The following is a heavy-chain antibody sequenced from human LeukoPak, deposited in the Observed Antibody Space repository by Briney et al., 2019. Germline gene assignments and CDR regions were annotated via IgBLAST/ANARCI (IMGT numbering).Heavy chain of an antibody. Sequence: PEGSLRLSCAASGFTFDDYAMHWVRQAPGKGLEWVSGISWNSGSIGYADSVKGRFTISRDNAKNSLYLQMNSLRAEDTALYYCAKEGFRNYYYGMDVWGQGTTVTVSS. J-gene: IGHJ6*02. D-gene: IGHD3-10*01. CDR3: AKEGFRNYYYGMDV. V-gene: IGHV3-9*01. CDR1: GFTFDDYA. CDR2: ISWNSGSI.